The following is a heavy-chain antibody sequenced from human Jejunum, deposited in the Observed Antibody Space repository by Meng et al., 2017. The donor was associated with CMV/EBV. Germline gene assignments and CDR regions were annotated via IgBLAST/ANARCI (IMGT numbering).Heavy chain of an antibody. CDR2: IYTSGST. Sequence: VRLQESGPGLVKSSATLSLTCFVSAGSISGYYWSWIRQPAGKGLEWIGRIYTSGSTHYNPSLKSRLTMSVDLSNNQISLKLRSVTAADTAVYYCARESGSYYWFDPWGQGTLVTVSS. CDR3: ARESGSYYWFDP. CDR1: AGSISGYY. V-gene: IGHV4-4*07. J-gene: IGHJ5*02. D-gene: IGHD1-26*01.